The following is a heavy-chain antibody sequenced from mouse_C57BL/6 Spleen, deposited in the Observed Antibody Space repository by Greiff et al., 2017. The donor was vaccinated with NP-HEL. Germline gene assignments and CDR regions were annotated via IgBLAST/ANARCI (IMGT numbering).Heavy chain of an antibody. J-gene: IGHJ1*03. CDR2: INPNNGGT. D-gene: IGHD1-1*01. CDR3: ITVVAHWYFDV. CDR1: GYTFTDYY. Sequence: VQLQQSGPELVKPGASVKISCKASGYTFTDYYMNWVKQSHGKSLEWIGDINPNNGGTSYNQKFKGKATLTVDKSSSTAYMELRSLTSEDSAVYYCITVVAHWYFDVWGTGTTVTVSS. V-gene: IGHV1-26*01.